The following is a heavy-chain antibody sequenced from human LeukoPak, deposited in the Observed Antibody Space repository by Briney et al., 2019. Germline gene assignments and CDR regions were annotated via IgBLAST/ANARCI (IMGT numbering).Heavy chain of an antibody. J-gene: IGHJ4*02. D-gene: IGHD1-26*01. CDR1: GFIFSNYG. Sequence: GGSLRLSCAASGFIFSNYGMNWVRQAPGKGLEWVGRIKSKTDGGTTDYAAPVKGRFTISRDDSKNTLYLQMNSLKTEDTAVYYCTTFSGSYGKVYWGQGTLVTVSS. V-gene: IGHV3-15*01. CDR2: IKSKTDGGTT. CDR3: TTFSGSYGKVY.